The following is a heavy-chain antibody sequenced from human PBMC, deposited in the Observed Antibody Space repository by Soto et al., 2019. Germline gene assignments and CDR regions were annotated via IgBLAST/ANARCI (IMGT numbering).Heavy chain of an antibody. CDR1: GGSISSSSYY. V-gene: IGHV4-39*01. Sequence: SETLSLTCTASGGSISSSSYYWGWIRQPPGKGLEWIGSIYYSGSTYYNPSLRSRVTISVDTSKNQFSLKLSSVTAADTAVYYCAILSYYYYYMDVWGKGTTVTVSS. CDR3: AILSYYYYYMDV. CDR2: IYYSGST. J-gene: IGHJ6*03.